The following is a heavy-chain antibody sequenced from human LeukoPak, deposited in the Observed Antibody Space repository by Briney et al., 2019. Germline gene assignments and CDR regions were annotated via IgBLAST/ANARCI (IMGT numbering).Heavy chain of an antibody. Sequence: ASVKASCKASGYSFTDYYMHWVRQAPGQGLEWMGGINPNSGGTSSARKFQGRVTMTRDTSIATVYMEVSWLTSDDTAIYYCARADRLHGGPYLIGPWGQGTLVTVSS. V-gene: IGHV1-2*02. CDR3: ARADRLHGGPYLIGP. J-gene: IGHJ5*02. CDR1: GYSFTDYY. D-gene: IGHD2-21*01. CDR2: INPNSGGT.